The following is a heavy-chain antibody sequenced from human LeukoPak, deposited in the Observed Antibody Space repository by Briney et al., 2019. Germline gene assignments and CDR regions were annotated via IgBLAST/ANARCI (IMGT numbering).Heavy chain of an antibody. Sequence: KPGESLKISCKASGYSLTNYWIGWVRQMPGEGVEGVGLIYPSDSYTRYSPSFQGQVTISSDKCTSTAYLQWSALKASDSAMYYCARHMKYVSGWYADYWGQGTLVTVSS. CDR2: IYPSDSYT. CDR1: GYSLTNYW. CDR3: ARHMKYVSGWYADY. J-gene: IGHJ4*02. D-gene: IGHD6-19*01. V-gene: IGHV5-51*01.